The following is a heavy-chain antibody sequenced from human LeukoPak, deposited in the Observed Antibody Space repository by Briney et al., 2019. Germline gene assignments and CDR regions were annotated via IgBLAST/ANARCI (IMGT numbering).Heavy chain of an antibody. V-gene: IGHV3-7*03. Sequence: GGSLRLSCVASGFSFSLHNMNWVRQAPGKGLEWVANIKLDGSEKNYVDSVKGRFTISRDNTKNSLYLQMNSLRVEDTAVYYCAKGSRYNGGDYYDSSGYTPFDYWGQGTLVTVSS. D-gene: IGHD3-22*01. CDR1: GFSFSLHN. CDR3: AKGSRYNGGDYYDSSGYTPFDY. J-gene: IGHJ4*02. CDR2: IKLDGSEK.